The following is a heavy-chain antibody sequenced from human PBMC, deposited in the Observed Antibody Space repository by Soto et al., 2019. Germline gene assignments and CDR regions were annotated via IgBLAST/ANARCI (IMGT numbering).Heavy chain of an antibody. Sequence: SETLSLTCTLSGASITSSGYYWSWIRLHPGEGLEWIGYIYYRGTTYYNPSLKSPVTISSDTSKKEFSLTLTSVTAADTAVYYCARATESHYFDYWGRGILVTVSS. CDR2: IYYRGTT. V-gene: IGHV4-31*01. CDR1: GASITSSGYY. J-gene: IGHJ4*02. CDR3: ARATESHYFDY.